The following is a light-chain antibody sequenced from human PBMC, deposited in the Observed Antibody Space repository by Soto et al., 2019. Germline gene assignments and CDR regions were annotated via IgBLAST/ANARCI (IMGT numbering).Light chain of an antibody. J-gene: IGKJ1*01. CDR1: ESVSTF. V-gene: IGKV3-15*01. CDR2: GAS. Sequence: EIVMTQSPATLSVSPGEGATLSCRASESVSTFLAWYQQKPGQAPSLVIYGASSRATGIPARFSGSGSGTEFALSITSLQSEDSAVYFCQQYNKWPLTFGQGTKVEIK. CDR3: QQYNKWPLT.